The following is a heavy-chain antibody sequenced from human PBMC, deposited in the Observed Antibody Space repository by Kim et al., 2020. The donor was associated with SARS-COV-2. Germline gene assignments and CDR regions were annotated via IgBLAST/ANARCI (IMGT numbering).Heavy chain of an antibody. CDR2: ISSSSSYI. CDR3: TILNTGPEDRDY. J-gene: IGHJ4*02. Sequence: GGSLRLSCAASGFTFSSYSMNWVRQAPGKGLEWVSSISSSSSYIYYADSVKGRFTISRDNAKNSLYLQMNSLRAEDTAVYYCTILNTGPEDRDYWGQGTLXTASS. D-gene: IGHD2-15*01. V-gene: IGHV3-21*01. CDR1: GFTFSSYS.